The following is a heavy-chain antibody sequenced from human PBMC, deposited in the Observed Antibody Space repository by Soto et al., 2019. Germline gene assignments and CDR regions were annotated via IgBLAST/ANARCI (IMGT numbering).Heavy chain of an antibody. J-gene: IGHJ3*01. Sequence: GSLRLSCAASGFTFSSFAMNWVRQAPGKGLEWVSGISHSGGDTYYADSVKGRFTISRDNSKNTLYVQMNSLRAEDTAVYYCAKAPYSSSSGTFDVWGQGTMVTVSS. CDR1: GFTFSSFA. CDR2: ISHSGGDT. V-gene: IGHV3-23*01. CDR3: AKAPYSSSSGTFDV. D-gene: IGHD6-6*01.